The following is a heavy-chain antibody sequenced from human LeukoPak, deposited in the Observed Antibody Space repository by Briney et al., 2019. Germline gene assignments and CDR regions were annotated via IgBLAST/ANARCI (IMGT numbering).Heavy chain of an antibody. D-gene: IGHD4-17*01. V-gene: IGHV3-21*01. CDR2: ISSSGSSI. CDR3: ARGLLAVTTGGATY. Sequence: GGSLRLSCAASGFTFSSYAMSWVRQAPGKGLEWVSSISSSGSSIYYADSVKGRFTISRDNAKNSLYLQMNSLRAEDTAVYNSARGLLAVTTGGATYWGQGALVTVSS. CDR1: GFTFSSYA. J-gene: IGHJ4*02.